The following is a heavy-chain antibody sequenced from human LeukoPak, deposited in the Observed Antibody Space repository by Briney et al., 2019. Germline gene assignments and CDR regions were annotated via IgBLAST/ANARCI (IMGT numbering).Heavy chain of an antibody. CDR3: ARSHGATYLY. J-gene: IGHJ4*02. D-gene: IGHD1-26*01. V-gene: IGHV4-34*01. CDR1: GGSISSYY. CDR2: INHSGST. Sequence: SETLSLTCTVSGGSISSYYWSWIRQPPGKGLEWIGEINHSGSTNYNPSLKSRVTISVDTSKNQFSLKLSSVTAADTAVYYCARSHGATYLYWGQGTLVTVSS.